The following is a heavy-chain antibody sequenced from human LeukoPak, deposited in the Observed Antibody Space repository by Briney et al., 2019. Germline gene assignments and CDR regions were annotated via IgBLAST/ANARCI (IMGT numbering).Heavy chain of an antibody. CDR1: GGSISSYY. J-gene: IGHJ4*02. CDR3: ARVRGYRDGYNHPFDY. CDR2: IYYSGST. Sequence: PSETLSLTCTVSGGSISSYYWSWIRQPPGKGLEWTGYIYYSGSTNYNPSLKSRVTISVDTSKNQFSLKLSSVTAADTAVYYCARVRGYRDGYNHPFDYWGQGTLVTVSS. V-gene: IGHV4-59*01. D-gene: IGHD5-24*01.